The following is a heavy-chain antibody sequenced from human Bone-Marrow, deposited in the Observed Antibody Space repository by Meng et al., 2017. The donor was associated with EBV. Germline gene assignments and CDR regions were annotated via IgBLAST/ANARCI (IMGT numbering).Heavy chain of an antibody. CDR2: ISYEGSNK. D-gene: IGHD5-24*01. CDR3: AKDFVEMATFFDY. CDR1: GFSFSSYT. Sequence: QVQLVESGGGVVPPGRSLRLSCAASGFSFSSYTMQWVRQAPGKGLVWVALISYEGSNKFYADSVKGRFTISRDNPKNTLFLQMNSLRTDDTAVYYCAKDFVEMATFFDYWGQGALVTVSS. V-gene: IGHV3-30-3*01. J-gene: IGHJ4*02.